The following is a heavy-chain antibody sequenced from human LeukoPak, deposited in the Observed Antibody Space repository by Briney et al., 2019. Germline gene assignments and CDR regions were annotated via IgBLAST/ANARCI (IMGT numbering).Heavy chain of an antibody. CDR3: ARYSSGLLDY. Sequence: ASVKVSCKASGYTFTGYYMHWVRQAPGQGLEWMGWISAYNGNTNYAQKLQGRVTMTTDTSTSTAYMELRSLRSDDTAVYYCARYSSGLLDYWGQGTLVTVSS. CDR2: ISAYNGNT. J-gene: IGHJ4*02. D-gene: IGHD6-19*01. CDR1: GYTFTGYY. V-gene: IGHV1-18*04.